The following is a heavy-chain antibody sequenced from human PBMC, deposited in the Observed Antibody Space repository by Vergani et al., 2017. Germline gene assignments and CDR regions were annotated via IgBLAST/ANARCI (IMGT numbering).Heavy chain of an antibody. D-gene: IGHD3-16*01. CDR1: GFTFISYG. V-gene: IGHV3-30*18. CDR3: AKGMGDYGMDV. J-gene: IGHJ6*02. CDR2: ISYDGSNK. Sequence: QVQLVESGGGVVQPGRSLRLSCVASGFTFISYGMHWVRQAPGKGLEWVAVISYDGSNKYYADSVKGRFTISRDNSKNTLYLQMNSLRAEDTAVYYCAKGMGDYGMDVWGQGTTVTVSS.